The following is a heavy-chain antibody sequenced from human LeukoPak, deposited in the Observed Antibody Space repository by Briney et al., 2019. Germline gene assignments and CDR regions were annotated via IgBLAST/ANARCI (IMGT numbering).Heavy chain of an antibody. V-gene: IGHV4-31*03. D-gene: IGHD3-10*01. CDR3: ATRGFYYGGYFDY. J-gene: IGHJ4*02. Sequence: SETLSLTCTVSGGSISSGGYYWSWIRQHPGKGLEWIGYIYYSGSTYYNPSLKSRVTISVDTSKNQFSLKLSSVTAADTAVYYCATRGFYYGGYFDYWGQGTLVTVSS. CDR2: IYYSGST. CDR1: GGSISSGGYY.